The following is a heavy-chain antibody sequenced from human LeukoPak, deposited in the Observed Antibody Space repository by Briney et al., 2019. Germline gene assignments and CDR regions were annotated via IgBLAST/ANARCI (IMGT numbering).Heavy chain of an antibody. V-gene: IGHV3-23*01. CDR2: ISGSGGST. D-gene: IGHD3-22*01. J-gene: IGHJ5*02. CDR3: AAQTYYYDSSGYYA. Sequence: GGSLRLSCAPSGFTFSSYAMSWARQAPGKGLEWVSAISGSGGSTYYADSVKGRFTISRDNSKNTLYLQMNSLRAEDTAVYYCAAQTYYYDSSGYYAWGQGTLVTVSS. CDR1: GFTFSSYA.